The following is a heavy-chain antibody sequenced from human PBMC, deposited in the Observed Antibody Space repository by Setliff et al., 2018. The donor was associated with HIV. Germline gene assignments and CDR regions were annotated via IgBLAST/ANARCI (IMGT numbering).Heavy chain of an antibody. Sequence: GGSLRLSCAAAGFTFNVAWMNWVRQAPGKGLEWVGRIKSERDGGTTDYAAPVKGRFTISTDDSKNTLYLEMTSLKTEDTAMYYCTTLVGANPYHDAFDIWGHGTMVTVSS. CDR1: GFTFNVAW. D-gene: IGHD1-26*01. J-gene: IGHJ3*02. V-gene: IGHV3-15*07. CDR3: TTLVGANPYHDAFDI. CDR2: IKSERDGGTT.